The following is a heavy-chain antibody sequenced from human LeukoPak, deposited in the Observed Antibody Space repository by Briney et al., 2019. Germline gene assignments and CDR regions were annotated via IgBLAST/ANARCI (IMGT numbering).Heavy chain of an antibody. CDR2: INPNSGGT. Sequence: ASVKVSCKASGYLFTGCYMHWVPQAPGQGLEGMGRINPNSGGTNYAQKFQGRVTMTRDTSISTAYMELSRLRSDDTAVYYCARAAIYDSSGYSDAFDPWGQGTMVTVSS. D-gene: IGHD3-22*01. J-gene: IGHJ3*01. CDR1: GYLFTGCY. CDR3: ARAAIYDSSGYSDAFDP. V-gene: IGHV1-2*06.